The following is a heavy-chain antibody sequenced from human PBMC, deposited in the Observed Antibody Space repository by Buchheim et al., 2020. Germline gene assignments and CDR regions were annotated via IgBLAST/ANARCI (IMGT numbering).Heavy chain of an antibody. CDR1: GLTFSSCW. J-gene: IGHJ4*02. Sequence: EVHLVESGGDLVQPGGSLRLSCAASGLTFSSCWMNWVRQTPGKGLEWVANINQDGNEKSYVGSVKGRFTISRDNAKSALYLEMYHLGAEDTAVYFCACWFSTVNYWGQGTL. CDR3: ACWFSTVNY. V-gene: IGHV3-7*01. D-gene: IGHD3-10*01. CDR2: INQDGNEK.